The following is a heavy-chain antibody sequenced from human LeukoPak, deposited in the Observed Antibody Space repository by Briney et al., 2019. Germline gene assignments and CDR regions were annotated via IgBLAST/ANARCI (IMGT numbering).Heavy chain of an antibody. D-gene: IGHD3-22*01. CDR1: GGTFSSYA. CDR2: IIPIFGTA. V-gene: IGHV1-69*13. J-gene: IGHJ3*02. CDR3: ARRIEDYYDSSGYWVEAFDI. Sequence: GASAKVSCKASGGTFSSYAISWVRQAPGQGLEWMGGIIPIFGTANYAQKFQGRVTITADESTSTAYMELSSLRSEDTAVYYCARRIEDYYDSSGYWVEAFDIWGQGTMVTVSS.